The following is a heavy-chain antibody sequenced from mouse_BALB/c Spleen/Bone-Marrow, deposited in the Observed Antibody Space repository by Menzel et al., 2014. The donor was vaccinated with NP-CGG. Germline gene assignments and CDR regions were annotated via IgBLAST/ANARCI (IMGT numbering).Heavy chain of an antibody. CDR1: GYSFTGYF. Sequence: DVKLVESGPELVKPGASVKIYCKASGYSFTGYFMNWVKQSHGKSLEWIGRINPYNGDTFYNQKFKGKATLTVDKSSSTAHMELLSLTSEDSAVYYCGGQDGYYGGFAYWGQGTLVTVSA. CDR3: GGQDGYYGGFAY. J-gene: IGHJ3*01. D-gene: IGHD2-3*01. CDR2: INPYNGDT. V-gene: IGHV1-37*01.